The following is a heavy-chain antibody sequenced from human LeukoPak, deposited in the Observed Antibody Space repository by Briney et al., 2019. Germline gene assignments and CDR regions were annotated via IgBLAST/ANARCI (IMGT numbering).Heavy chain of an antibody. J-gene: IGHJ4*02. V-gene: IGHV4-30-4*01. CDR1: GGSISSGDYY. CDR2: IYYSGST. CDR3: ARAGRVVVPAAIDY. D-gene: IGHD2-2*01. Sequence: SEILSLTCTVSGGSISSGDYYWSWIRQPPGKGLEWIGYIYYSGSTYYNPSLKSRVTISVDTYKNQFSLKLSSVTAADTAVYYCARAGRVVVPAAIDYWGQGTLVTVSS.